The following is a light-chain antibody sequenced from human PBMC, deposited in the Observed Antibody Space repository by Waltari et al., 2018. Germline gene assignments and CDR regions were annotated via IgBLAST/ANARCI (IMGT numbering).Light chain of an antibody. CDR1: QSVSSK. J-gene: IGKJ3*01. V-gene: IGKV3-15*01. Sequence: EIVMTQSPATLSVSPGERANLPCRASQSVSSKLAWYQQQPGQAPRLLIYGASTRATGIPARFSGSGSGTEFTLTISSMQSEDFAVYYCQQYNNWPSSFTFGPGTKVDIK. CDR2: GAS. CDR3: QQYNNWPSSFT.